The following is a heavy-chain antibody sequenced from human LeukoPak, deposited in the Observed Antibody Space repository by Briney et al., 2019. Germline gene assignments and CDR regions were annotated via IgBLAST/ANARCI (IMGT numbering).Heavy chain of an antibody. CDR1: GGSISSSSYY. Sequence: SETLSLTCTVSGGSISSSSYYWGWIRQPPGKGLEWIGSIYYSGSTYYNPSLKSRVTISVDTSKNQFSLKLSPVTAADTAVYYCARGTVTLGYYMDVWGKGTTVTVSS. CDR2: IYYSGST. J-gene: IGHJ6*03. V-gene: IGHV4-39*07. CDR3: ARGTVTLGYYMDV. D-gene: IGHD4-17*01.